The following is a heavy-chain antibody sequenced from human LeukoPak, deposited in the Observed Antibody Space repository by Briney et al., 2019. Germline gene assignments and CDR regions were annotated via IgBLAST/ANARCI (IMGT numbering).Heavy chain of an antibody. CDR2: ISGSGDST. CDR3: AKVRGTYYGPMDV. CDR1: GFTFSSYA. V-gene: IGHV3-23*01. J-gene: IGHJ6*02. Sequence: GGSLRLSCAASGFTFSSYAMSWVRQAPGKGLEWVSAISGSGDSTYYGDSVKGRFTISRDNSKNTLYLQMNSLRVEDAAIYYCAKVRGTYYGPMDVWGQGTTVTVSS. D-gene: IGHD4-17*01.